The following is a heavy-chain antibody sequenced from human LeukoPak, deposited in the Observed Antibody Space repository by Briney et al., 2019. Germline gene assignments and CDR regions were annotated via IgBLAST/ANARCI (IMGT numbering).Heavy chain of an antibody. D-gene: IGHD1-14*01. J-gene: IGHJ6*02. CDR2: IYYSGST. CDR1: GFTFINTW. CDR3: AREPGDYYYGMDV. V-gene: IGHV4-59*01. Sequence: GSLRLSCLASGFTFINTWLNWFGQAPGKGLEGIGYIYYSGSTNYNPSLKSRVTISVDTSKNQFSLKLSSVTAADTAVYYCAREPGDYYYGMDVWGQGTTVTVSS.